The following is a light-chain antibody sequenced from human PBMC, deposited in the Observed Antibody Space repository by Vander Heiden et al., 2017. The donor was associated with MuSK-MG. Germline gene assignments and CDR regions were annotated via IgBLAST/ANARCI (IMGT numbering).Light chain of an antibody. J-gene: IGKJ1*01. CDR2: WAS. Sequence: IVMTQSPHSLPVSLGERATIDCKSSQSLLYSSNNKNYLVWYQQKPGQPPKLLISWASTRESGVPDRFSGSGSETDFTLTINSLQAEDVGVYYCQQYYTSPWTFGQGTRVEIK. CDR3: QQYYTSPWT. V-gene: IGKV4-1*01. CDR1: QSLLYSSNNKNY.